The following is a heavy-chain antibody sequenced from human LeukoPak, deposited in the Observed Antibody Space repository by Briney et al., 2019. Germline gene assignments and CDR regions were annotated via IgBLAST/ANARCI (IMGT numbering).Heavy chain of an antibody. Sequence: PGESLRLSCAVSGFSFSNYWMRWVRQDPGKGLVWVSYISSDGSVTKYAASVKGRFTISRDNAVNTLYLQMNSLRVEDTAVYYCVRGSLRLPRSTPDYWGQGTLVTVSS. CDR1: GFSFSNYW. CDR3: VRGSLRLPRSTPDY. V-gene: IGHV3-74*03. J-gene: IGHJ4*02. D-gene: IGHD2-21*02. CDR2: ISSDGSVT.